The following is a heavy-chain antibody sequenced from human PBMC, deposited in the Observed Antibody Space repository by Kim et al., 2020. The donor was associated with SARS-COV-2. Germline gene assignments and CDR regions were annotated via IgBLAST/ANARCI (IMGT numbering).Heavy chain of an antibody. V-gene: IGHV3-23*01. J-gene: IGHJ5*02. CDR3: AKDQSSSWYMGWFDP. Sequence: GGSLRLSCAASGFTFSSYAMSWVRQAPGKGLEWVSAISGSGGSTYYADSVKGRFTISRDNSKNTLYLQMNSLRAEDTAVYYCAKDQSSSWYMGWFDPWGQGTLVTVSS. D-gene: IGHD6-13*01. CDR2: ISGSGGST. CDR1: GFTFSSYA.